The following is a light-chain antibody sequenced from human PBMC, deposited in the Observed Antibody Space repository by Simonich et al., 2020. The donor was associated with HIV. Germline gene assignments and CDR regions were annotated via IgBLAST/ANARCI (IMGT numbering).Light chain of an antibody. CDR2: GAS. Sequence: EIVMTQSPATLSVSPGERATLSCRASQSVSSNLAWYQQNPGQAPRLLIYGASTRATGMPARFSGSGSGTEFTLTISSLQSEDFAVYYCQQYNNCPPVTFGQGTKLEIK. V-gene: IGKV3-15*01. CDR3: QQYNNCPPVT. J-gene: IGKJ2*01. CDR1: QSVSSN.